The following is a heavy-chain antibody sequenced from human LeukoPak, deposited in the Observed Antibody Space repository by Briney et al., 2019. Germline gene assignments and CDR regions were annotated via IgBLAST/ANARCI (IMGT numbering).Heavy chain of an antibody. CDR1: GGSFSGYY. CDR3: ARRSWAARDAFDI. J-gene: IGHJ3*02. CDR2: INHSGST. D-gene: IGHD3-16*01. V-gene: IGHV4-34*01. Sequence: PSETLSLTCAVYGGSFSGYYWSWIRQPPGKGLEWIGEINHSGSTNYNPSLKSRVTISVDTSKNQFSLKLSSVTAADTAVYFCARRSWAARDAFDIWGQGTMVTVSS.